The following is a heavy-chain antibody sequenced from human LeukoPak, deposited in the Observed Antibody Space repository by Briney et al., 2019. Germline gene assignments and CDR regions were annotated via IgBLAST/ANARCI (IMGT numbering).Heavy chain of an antibody. Sequence: GGSLRLTCATSGFTFSSYWMSWVRQAPGKGLEWVANIKQDGSEKYYVDSVKGRFTISRDNAKNSLYLQMNSLRAEDTAVYYCARDWVHYTQGRYWGQGTLVTVSS. CDR3: ARDWVHYTQGRY. CDR1: GFTFSSYW. J-gene: IGHJ4*02. CDR2: IKQDGSEK. D-gene: IGHD4-11*01. V-gene: IGHV3-7*01.